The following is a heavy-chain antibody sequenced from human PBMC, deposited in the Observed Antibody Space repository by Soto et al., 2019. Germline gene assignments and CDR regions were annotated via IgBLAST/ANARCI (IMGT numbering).Heavy chain of an antibody. CDR1: GYTFTSYG. V-gene: IGHV1-18*01. CDR2: ISAYNGNT. Sequence: ASVKVSCKASGYTFTSYGISWVRQAPGQGLEWMGWISAYNGNTNYAQKLQGRVTMTTDTSTSTAYMELRSLRSDDTAVYYCARGPRYCSSTSCFNWFDPWVQGTLVTVSS. D-gene: IGHD2-2*01. CDR3: ARGPRYCSSTSCFNWFDP. J-gene: IGHJ5*02.